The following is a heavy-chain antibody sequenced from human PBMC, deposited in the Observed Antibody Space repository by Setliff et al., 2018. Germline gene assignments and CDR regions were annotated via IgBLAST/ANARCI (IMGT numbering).Heavy chain of an antibody. CDR1: GYAFITFG. CDR2: ISPVYGIA. Sequence: ASVKVSCKTSGYAFITFGMSWVRQAPGQGLEWMGWISPVYGIANYARKFQGRVTMTADTSTTTAYLELTSLRYDDTAVYYCVRGPGPSVVVAIPFDHWGQGSLVPSPQ. V-gene: IGHV1-18*01. CDR3: VRGPGPSVVVAIPFDH. D-gene: IGHD3-22*01. J-gene: IGHJ4*02.